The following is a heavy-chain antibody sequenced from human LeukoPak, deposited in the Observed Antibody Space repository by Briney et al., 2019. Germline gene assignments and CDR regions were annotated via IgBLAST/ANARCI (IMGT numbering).Heavy chain of an antibody. Sequence: GGSLRLSCAASGFTFSSYSMNWVRQAPGKGLEWVSSISSSSSYIYYADSVKGRFTISRDNAKNSLYLQMNSLRAEDTAVYYCARDFQPGIAVAGQTYWGQGTLVTVSS. V-gene: IGHV3-21*01. CDR3: ARDFQPGIAVAGQTY. CDR2: ISSSSSYI. J-gene: IGHJ4*02. CDR1: GFTFSSYS. D-gene: IGHD6-19*01.